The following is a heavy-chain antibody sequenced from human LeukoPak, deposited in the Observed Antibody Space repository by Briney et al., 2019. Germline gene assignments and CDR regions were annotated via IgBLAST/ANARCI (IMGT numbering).Heavy chain of an antibody. CDR3: AKDGGPGTWSGYYFGVAFDI. D-gene: IGHD3-3*01. Sequence: GGSLRLSCAASGFTFSDYYMSWIRQAPGKGLEWVSYISSSGSTIYYADSVKGRFTISRDNAKNSLYLQMNSLRAEDTAVYYCAKDGGPGTWSGYYFGVAFDIWGQGTMVTVSS. J-gene: IGHJ3*02. CDR2: ISSSGSTI. CDR1: GFTFSDYY. V-gene: IGHV3-11*04.